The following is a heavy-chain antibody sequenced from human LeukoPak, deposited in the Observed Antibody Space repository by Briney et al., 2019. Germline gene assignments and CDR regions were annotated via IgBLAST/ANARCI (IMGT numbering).Heavy chain of an antibody. CDR2: LYSGST. CDR1: GFTVSTTY. V-gene: IGHV3-53*05. CDR3: ARVKVDATPKGLDY. J-gene: IGHJ4*02. Sequence: PGGSLRLSCAASGFTVSTTYMSWVRQAPGKGLEWVSVLYSGSTYYADSVKGRFTISRDNSKDTVYLQMNSLRGEDTAVYHCARVKVDATPKGLDYWGQGTLVTVTS. D-gene: IGHD2-2*01.